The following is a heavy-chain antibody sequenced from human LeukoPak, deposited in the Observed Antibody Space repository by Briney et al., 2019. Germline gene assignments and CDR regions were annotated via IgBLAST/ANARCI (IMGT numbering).Heavy chain of an antibody. V-gene: IGHV3-30*03. CDR1: GFTFSDYY. Sequence: GGSLRLSCAASGFTFSDYYMSWIRQAPGKGLEWVAVISYDGSNKYYADSVKGRFTISRDNSKNTLYLQMNSLRAEDTAVYYCARDSTDTAMVDYWGQGTLVTVSS. D-gene: IGHD5-18*01. CDR3: ARDSTDTAMVDY. J-gene: IGHJ4*02. CDR2: ISYDGSNK.